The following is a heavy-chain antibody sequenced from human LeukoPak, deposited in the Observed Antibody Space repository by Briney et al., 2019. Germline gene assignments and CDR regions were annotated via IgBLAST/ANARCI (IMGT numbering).Heavy chain of an antibody. D-gene: IGHD5-24*01. CDR1: GFTFSSYE. CDR3: VRLYRDGYNHGAFDI. CDR2: INSSGKFI. J-gene: IGHJ3*02. Sequence: PGGSLRLSCAASGFTFSSYEMNWLRQAPEKGLEWVSHINSSGKFIYYADYVKGRFTISRDNANNSLYLQMNTLGAKDTAVYYCVRLYRDGYNHGAFDIWGQGTMVTVSS. V-gene: IGHV3-48*03.